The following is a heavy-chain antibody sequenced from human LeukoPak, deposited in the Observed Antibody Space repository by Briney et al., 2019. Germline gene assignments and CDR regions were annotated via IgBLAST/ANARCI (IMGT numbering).Heavy chain of an antibody. D-gene: IGHD2-2*01. Sequence: SETLSLTCTVSGDSISSYYWSWIRQPAGKGLEWIVYIYYSGSTKYNPSLKSRVTISVDTSKNQFSLRLNSVTAADTAVYYCARDPTLRYCSNTNCYLLGDYWGQGTLVIVSS. CDR1: GDSISSYY. CDR3: ARDPTLRYCSNTNCYLLGDY. V-gene: IGHV4-59*01. J-gene: IGHJ4*02. CDR2: IYYSGST.